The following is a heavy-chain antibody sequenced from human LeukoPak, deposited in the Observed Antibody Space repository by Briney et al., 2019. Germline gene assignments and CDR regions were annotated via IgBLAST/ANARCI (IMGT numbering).Heavy chain of an antibody. CDR2: IYYSGST. CDR1: GGSISRYY. V-gene: IGHV4-59*08. Sequence: SETLSLTCTMSGGSISRYYWSWIRQPPGKGLEWIGYIYYSGSTNYNPSLKSRVTISADTSKNQFSLKLSSVTAADTAVYYCARHRYYDILTGYYEGFDPWGQGTLVTVSS. D-gene: IGHD3-9*01. CDR3: ARHRYYDILTGYYEGFDP. J-gene: IGHJ5*02.